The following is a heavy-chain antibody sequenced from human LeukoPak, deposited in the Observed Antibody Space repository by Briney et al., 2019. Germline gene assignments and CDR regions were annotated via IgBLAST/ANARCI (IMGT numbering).Heavy chain of an antibody. J-gene: IGHJ5*02. CDR3: ARFSQEWGSGWYYWFDP. CDR1: DGSISSYY. D-gene: IGHD6-19*01. V-gene: IGHV4-59*01. CDR2: IYYSGST. Sequence: SETLSLTCTVSDGSISSYYWSWIRQPPGKGLEWIGYIYYSGSTNYNPSLKSRVTISVDTSKNQFSLKLSSVTAADTAVYYCARFSQEWGSGWYYWFDPWGQGTLVTVSS.